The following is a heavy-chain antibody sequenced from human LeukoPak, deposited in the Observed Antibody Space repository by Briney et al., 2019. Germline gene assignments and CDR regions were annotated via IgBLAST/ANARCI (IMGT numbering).Heavy chain of an antibody. J-gene: IGHJ4*02. CDR2: IIPILGIA. Sequence: SVKVSCKASGGTFTSYTISWVRQAPGQGLEWMGRIIPILGIANYAQNFQGRVTITADKSTSTAYMELSSLRSEDTAVYYCARDSRATTFDYWGRGTLVTVSS. CDR3: ARDSRATTFDY. CDR1: GGTFTSYT. V-gene: IGHV1-69*04. D-gene: IGHD1-26*01.